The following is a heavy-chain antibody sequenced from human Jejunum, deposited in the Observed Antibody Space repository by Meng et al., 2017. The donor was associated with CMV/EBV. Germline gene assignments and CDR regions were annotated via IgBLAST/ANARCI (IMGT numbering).Heavy chain of an antibody. CDR1: GFTFRRAW. Sequence: SGFTFRRAWMRWVRQAQGKGLEWVGRITGNDIGGTVDYAASVKGRFTISRDDLKDTLYLQMDSLKSEDTAVYYCAKGGPLGSYFDYWGQGALVTVSS. J-gene: IGHJ4*02. CDR3: AKGGPLGSYFDY. CDR2: ITGNDIGGTV. D-gene: IGHD1-26*01. V-gene: IGHV3-15*01.